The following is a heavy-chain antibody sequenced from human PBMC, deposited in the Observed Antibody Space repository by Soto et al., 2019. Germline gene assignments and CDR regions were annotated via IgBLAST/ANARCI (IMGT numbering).Heavy chain of an antibody. CDR3: AIYEPDGGTLGY. CDR2: IYYSGST. D-gene: IGHD2-15*01. CDR1: GGSISSGDYY. Sequence: VQLQESGPGLVKPSQTLSLTCTVYGGSISSGDYYWSWIRQPPGNGLEWIGYIYYSGSTYYNPSLKSRVTISVDTSKTQFSLKLSSVTAADTAVYYCAIYEPDGGTLGYWGQGTLVIVSS. J-gene: IGHJ4*02. V-gene: IGHV4-30-4*01.